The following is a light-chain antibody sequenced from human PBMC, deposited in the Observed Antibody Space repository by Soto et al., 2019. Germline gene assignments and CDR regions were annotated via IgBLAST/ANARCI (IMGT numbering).Light chain of an antibody. V-gene: IGLV2-14*03. CDR1: IDDIGAYDY. J-gene: IGLJ1*01. CDR3: SSYTSTYSLV. CDR2: DVN. Sequence: QSALTQPASGSGSPGQSVTISCTGTIDDIGAYDYVSWYQQRPGSAPQLIIYDVNNRPSGTSHRFSGSKSAHTAYLTISGLQSDDEATYHCSSYTSTYSLVFGTGTKVTVL.